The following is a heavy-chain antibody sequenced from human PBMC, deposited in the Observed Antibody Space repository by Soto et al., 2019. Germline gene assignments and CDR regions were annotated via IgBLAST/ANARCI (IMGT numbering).Heavy chain of an antibody. CDR3: ARVPADYDFWSGYSIYYYYYYMDV. CDR1: GYTFTSYD. CDR2: MNPNSGNT. V-gene: IGHV1-8*01. Sequence: ASVKVSCKASGYTFTSYDINWVRQATGQGLEWMGWMNPNSGNTGYAQKFQGRVTMTRNTSISTAYVELSSLRSEDTAVYYCARVPADYDFWSGYSIYYYYYYMDVWGKGTTVTVSS. J-gene: IGHJ6*03. D-gene: IGHD3-3*01.